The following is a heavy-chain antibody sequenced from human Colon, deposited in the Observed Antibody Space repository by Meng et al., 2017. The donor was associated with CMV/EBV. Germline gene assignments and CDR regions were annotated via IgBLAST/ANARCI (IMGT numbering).Heavy chain of an antibody. CDR2: IYYTGST. V-gene: IGHV4-31*11. CDR1: GGSIRSVGSY. D-gene: IGHD2-15*01. Sequence: CAVSGGSIRSVGSYWSWIRQHPGKGLEWIGYIYYTGSTYYNPSLKSRVVISGDTSKNQFSLKLSSVTAADTAVYFCARGPGSGPDYWGQGTLVTVSS. J-gene: IGHJ4*02. CDR3: ARGPGSGPDY.